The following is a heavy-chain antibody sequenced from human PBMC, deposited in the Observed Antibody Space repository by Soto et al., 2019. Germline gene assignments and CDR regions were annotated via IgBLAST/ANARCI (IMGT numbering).Heavy chain of an antibody. D-gene: IGHD6-13*01. CDR1: GGSISSDY. V-gene: IGHV4-4*07. J-gene: IGHJ4*02. Sequence: SETLSLTCTVSGGSISSDYWSWIRQPAGKGLEWIGRIYISENTHYNPSLRSRVSMSLDTSKNQLSLNLSSVTAADTAVYYCARGVGRSSWTSFDSWGQGSLVTVSS. CDR2: IYISENT. CDR3: ARGVGRSSWTSFDS.